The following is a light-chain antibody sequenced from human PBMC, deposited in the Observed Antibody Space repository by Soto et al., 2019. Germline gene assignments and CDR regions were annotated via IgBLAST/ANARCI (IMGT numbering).Light chain of an antibody. CDR2: GAS. CDR3: QQYNNWPFT. CDR1: QSVSSN. J-gene: IGKJ3*01. Sequence: EIVMTQSPATLSVSPGERATLSCRASQSVSSNLAWYQQKPGQAPRLLIYGASTRATGIPARFSGSGSGKDFTLTISSLQSADFAVYYFQQYNNWPFTFGPGTKVDIK. V-gene: IGKV3-15*01.